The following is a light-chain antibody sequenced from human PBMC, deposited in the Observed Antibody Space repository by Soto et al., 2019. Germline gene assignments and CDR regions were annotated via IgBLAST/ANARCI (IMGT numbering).Light chain of an antibody. Sequence: DIVMTQSPDSLAVSLGERATINCKSSQSVLYNSNNKNYLAWYQQKPGQPPKLLIYWASTRESGVPDRFSGSGSGTDFNLTISSLQAEDVAVYFCEEYYSTPWTFGQGTKVEIK. V-gene: IGKV4-1*01. J-gene: IGKJ1*01. CDR3: EEYYSTPWT. CDR2: WAS. CDR1: QSVLYNSNNKNY.